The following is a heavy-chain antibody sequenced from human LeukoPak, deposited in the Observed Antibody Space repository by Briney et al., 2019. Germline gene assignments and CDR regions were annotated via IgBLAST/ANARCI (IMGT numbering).Heavy chain of an antibody. J-gene: IGHJ4*02. D-gene: IGHD5-24*01. CDR2: IHHSGST. CDR1: GGSISSYY. CDR3: ARGRRDGYNLRHFDY. V-gene: IGHV4-59*12. Sequence: SETLSLTCTVSGGSISSYYWSWIRQPPEKGLEWIGYIHHSGSTSYNPSLKSRLSISVDTSKSQFSLRLRSVTAADTAAYYCARGRRDGYNLRHFDYWGQGALVTVSS.